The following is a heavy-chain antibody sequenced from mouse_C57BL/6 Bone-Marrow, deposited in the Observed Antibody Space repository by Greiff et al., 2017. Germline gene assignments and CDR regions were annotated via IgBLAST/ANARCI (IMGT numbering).Heavy chain of an antibody. D-gene: IGHD2-5*01. Sequence: VQLQQSGPELVKPGASVKIPCNASGYTFTDYNMDWVKQSHGKSLEWIGDINPNNGGTIYNQKFKGKATLTVDKSSSTAYMELRSLTSEDTAVYYCASSYYSNPWFAYWGQGTLVTVSA. CDR1: GYTFTDYN. J-gene: IGHJ3*01. CDR2: INPNNGGT. CDR3: ASSYYSNPWFAY. V-gene: IGHV1-18*01.